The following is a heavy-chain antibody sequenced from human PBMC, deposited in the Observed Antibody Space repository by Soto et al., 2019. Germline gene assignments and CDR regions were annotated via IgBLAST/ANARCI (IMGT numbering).Heavy chain of an antibody. Sequence: PGGSLRLSCAASGITFSSYAVNWARQAPGKGLEWVSAISGSGGSTYYADSVKGRFTISRDNSKNTLYLQMNSLRAEDTAVYYCAKEGRSWSFDYWGQGTLVTVSS. D-gene: IGHD6-19*01. CDR2: ISGSGGST. J-gene: IGHJ4*02. CDR1: GITFSSYA. CDR3: AKEGRSWSFDY. V-gene: IGHV3-23*01.